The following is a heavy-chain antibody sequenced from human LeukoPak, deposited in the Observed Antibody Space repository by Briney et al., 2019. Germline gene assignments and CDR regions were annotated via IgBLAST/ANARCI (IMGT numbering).Heavy chain of an antibody. V-gene: IGHV4-39*07. CDR2: IYYSGST. J-gene: IGHJ3*02. Sequence: SETLSLTCTVSGGSISSSSYYWGWIRQPPGKGLEWIGSIYYSGSTYYNPSLKSRVTVSVDTSKNQFSLKLSSVTAADTAVYYCARVGLRFLEWLLYPTPGAFDIWGQGTMVTVSS. D-gene: IGHD3-3*01. CDR3: ARVGLRFLEWLLYPTPGAFDI. CDR1: GGSISSSSYY.